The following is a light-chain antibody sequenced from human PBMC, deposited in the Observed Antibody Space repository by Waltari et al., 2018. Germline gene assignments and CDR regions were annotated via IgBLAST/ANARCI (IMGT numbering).Light chain of an antibody. J-gene: IGKJ5*01. Sequence: DIVMTQSPDSLAVSLGERATINCKSSQTLLYSSNNKNHLAWYQQKPGQPPKLLIYWASARESGVPDRFSGSGSGTDFTLTISSLQAEEVAVYYCQQYYSTPPTFGQGTRLEIK. CDR1: QTLLYSSNNKNH. V-gene: IGKV4-1*01. CDR3: QQYYSTPPT. CDR2: WAS.